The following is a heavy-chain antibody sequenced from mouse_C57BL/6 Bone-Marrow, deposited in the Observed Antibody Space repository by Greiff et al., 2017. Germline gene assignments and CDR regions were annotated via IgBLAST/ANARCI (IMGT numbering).Heavy chain of an antibody. CDR2: INPYNGGT. J-gene: IGHJ4*01. Sequence: EVQLQQSGPVLVKPGASVKMSCKASGYTFTDYYMNWVKQSHGKSLEWIGVINPYNGGTSYNQKFKGKATLTVDKSSSTAYMELNSLTSKDSAVYYGARWASYYYYAKDYWGQGTSVTVSS. CDR3: ARWASYYYYAKDY. V-gene: IGHV1-19*01. D-gene: IGHD6-1*01. CDR1: GYTFTDYY.